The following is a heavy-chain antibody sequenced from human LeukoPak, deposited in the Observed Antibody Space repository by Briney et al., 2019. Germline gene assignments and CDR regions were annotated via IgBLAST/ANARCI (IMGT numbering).Heavy chain of an antibody. V-gene: IGHV4-31*03. CDR1: GGSISSGGYY. CDR2: IYYSGST. Sequence: PSQTLSLTCSVSGGSISSGGYYWSWIRQHPGKGLEWIGYIYYSGSTYYNPSLKGRVTISVDTSKNQFSLKVRSVTAADTAVYYCARGGPVLPTYFDYWGQGTLVTVSS. CDR3: ARGGPVLPTYFDY. J-gene: IGHJ4*02.